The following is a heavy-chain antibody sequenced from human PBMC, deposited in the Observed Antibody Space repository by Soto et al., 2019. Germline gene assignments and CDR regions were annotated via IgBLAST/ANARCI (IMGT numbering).Heavy chain of an antibody. CDR2: IKQDGSEK. V-gene: IGHV3-7*01. Sequence: EGSLRLSCAASGFPFSSYWMSWVRQAPGKGLEWVANIKQDGSEKYYVDSVKCRFTISRDNAKNSLYLQMNSLRAEDTAEYYCARDSSASEDYYYYGMEVWGQGTTVAVSS. CDR1: GFPFSSYW. CDR3: ARDSSASEDYYYYGMEV. J-gene: IGHJ6*02. D-gene: IGHD6-6*01.